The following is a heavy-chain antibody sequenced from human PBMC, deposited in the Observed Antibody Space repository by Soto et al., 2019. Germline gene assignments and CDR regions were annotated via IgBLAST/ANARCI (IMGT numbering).Heavy chain of an antibody. CDR2: IYPGDSDT. J-gene: IGHJ4*02. Sequence: PGESLKISCKGSGYTFSNCWIGWVRQMPGKGLEWMGIIYPGDSDTKYSPSFEGHVTISSDKSITTAYLQWGSLKASDTAMYYCARQYCSHSIYYRHFDYWGQGTQVTVSS. V-gene: IGHV5-51*01. CDR1: GYTFSNCW. D-gene: IGHD2-8*01. CDR3: ARQYCSHSIYYRHFDY.